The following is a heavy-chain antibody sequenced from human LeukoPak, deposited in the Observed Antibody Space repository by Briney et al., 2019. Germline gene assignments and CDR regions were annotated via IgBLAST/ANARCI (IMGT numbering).Heavy chain of an antibody. V-gene: IGHV1-18*01. Sequence: GASVKVSCKASGYTFTSYAISWVRQAPGRGLEWMGWISAYNGNTNYAQKFQGRVTMTTDTSTSTAYMELRSLRSDDTAVYFCARDPSSMVYSMGWFDPWGQGTLVTVSS. D-gene: IGHD2-8*01. CDR2: ISAYNGNT. CDR3: ARDPSSMVYSMGWFDP. CDR1: GYTFTSYA. J-gene: IGHJ5*02.